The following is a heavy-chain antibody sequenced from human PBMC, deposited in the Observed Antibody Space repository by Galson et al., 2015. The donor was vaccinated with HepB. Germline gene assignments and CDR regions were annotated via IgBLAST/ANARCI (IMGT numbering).Heavy chain of an antibody. CDR3: ARDRARVSSGWTYYGMDV. CDR1: GFTFNDYW. V-gene: IGHV3-74*01. CDR2: INSDGSSA. Sequence: SLRLSCAASGFTFNDYWMHWVRQAPGKGLVWVSRINSDGSSASYADSVKGRFTISRDNAENTLYLQMTSLRAEDTAVYYCARDRARVSSGWTYYGMDVWGQGTTVTVSS. D-gene: IGHD6-19*01. J-gene: IGHJ6*02.